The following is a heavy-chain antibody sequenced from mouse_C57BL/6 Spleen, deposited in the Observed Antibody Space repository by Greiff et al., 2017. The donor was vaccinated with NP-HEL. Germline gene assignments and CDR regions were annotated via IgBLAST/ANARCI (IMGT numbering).Heavy chain of an antibody. CDR3: AILLTPFYAMDY. CDR2: IYPGDGDT. J-gene: IGHJ4*01. V-gene: IGHV1-82*01. Sequence: VQLQQSGPELVKPGASVKISCKASGYAFSSSWMNWVKQRPGKGLEWIGRIYPGDGDTNYNGKFKGKATLTADKSSSTAYMQLSSLTSEDSAVYFCAILLTPFYAMDYWGQGTSVTVSS. CDR1: GYAFSSSW.